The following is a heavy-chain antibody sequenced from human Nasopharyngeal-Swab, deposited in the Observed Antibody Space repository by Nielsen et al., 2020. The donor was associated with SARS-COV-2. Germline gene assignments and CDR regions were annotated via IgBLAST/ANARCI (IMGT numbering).Heavy chain of an antibody. D-gene: IGHD6-19*01. V-gene: IGHV3-53*05. CDR2: IYTGGST. Sequence: GESLKLSCAASGFTVISNYMSWVRQAPGKGLKWVSVIYTGGSTYYIDSVKGRFTVSRDNSRNSLYLQMNSLRREDTAVYYCASEKAVAGIGGYHYYGMDVWGQGTTVTVSS. CDR1: GFTVISNY. J-gene: IGHJ6*02. CDR3: ASEKAVAGIGGYHYYGMDV.